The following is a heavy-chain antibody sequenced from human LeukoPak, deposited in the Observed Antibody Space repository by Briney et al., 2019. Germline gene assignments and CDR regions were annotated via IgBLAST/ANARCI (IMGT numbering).Heavy chain of an antibody. V-gene: IGHV4-39*01. CDR2: IYYSGST. CDR3: ARHPPRHLGNWKDDAEVDV. CDR1: GDSIGSSSYY. Sequence: SQTLSLTCTVSGDSIGSSSYYWAWIRQPPGKGLEWIGSIYYSGSTYYTPSLKSRVTISVETSKNEFSLKVSSVTAADTAVYYCARHPPRHLGNWKDDAEVDVWGQGTTVTVSS. J-gene: IGHJ6*02. D-gene: IGHD1-1*01.